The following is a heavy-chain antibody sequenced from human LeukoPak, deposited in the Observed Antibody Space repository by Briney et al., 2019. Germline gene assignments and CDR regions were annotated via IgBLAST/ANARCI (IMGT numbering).Heavy chain of an antibody. CDR1: GFTFSSYE. D-gene: IGHD3-9*01. V-gene: IGHV3-48*03. CDR3: ARDYPDILTGYPHVSYFDY. Sequence: PGGSLRLSCAASGFTFSSYEMNWVRQAPGKGLEGVSYISSSGSTIYYADSVKGRFTISRDNAKNSLYLQMNSLRAEDTAVYYCARDYPDILTGYPHVSYFDYWGQGTLVTVSS. CDR2: ISSSGSTI. J-gene: IGHJ4*02.